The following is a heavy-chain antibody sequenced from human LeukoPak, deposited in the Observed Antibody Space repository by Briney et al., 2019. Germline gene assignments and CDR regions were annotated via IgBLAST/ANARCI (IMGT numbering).Heavy chain of an antibody. CDR2: INPNSGGT. Sequence: ASVKVSCKASGYTFTGYHMHWVRQAPGQGLEWMGWINPNSGGTNYAQKFQGRVTMTRDTSISTAYMELGRLRSDDTAVYYCARDWAYYYDSSGYYYVYWGQGTLVTVSS. J-gene: IGHJ4*02. CDR1: GYTFTGYH. D-gene: IGHD3-22*01. CDR3: ARDWAYYYDSSGYYYVY. V-gene: IGHV1-2*02.